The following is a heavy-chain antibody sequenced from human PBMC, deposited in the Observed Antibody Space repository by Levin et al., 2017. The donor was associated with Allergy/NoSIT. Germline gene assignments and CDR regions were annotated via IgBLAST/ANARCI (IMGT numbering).Heavy chain of an antibody. J-gene: IGHJ6*02. CDR3: VRGAQIYVVYTWVRDFHSGLDV. V-gene: IGHV1-8*01. Sequence: ASVKVSCKASGYNFNFYDINWVRQASGQGLEWIGWMHPNGTHTGFAQKFQGRLSLISNTSTNTAYMVLSSLTSEDTAVYYCVRGAQIYVVYTWVRDFHSGLDVWGQGTAVTVSS. CDR1: GYNFNFYD. D-gene: IGHD3-16*01. CDR2: MHPNGTHT.